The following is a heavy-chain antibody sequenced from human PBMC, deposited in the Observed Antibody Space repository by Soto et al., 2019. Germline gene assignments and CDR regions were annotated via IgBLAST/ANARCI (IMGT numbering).Heavy chain of an antibody. J-gene: IGHJ4*02. CDR1: GGSFSGYY. V-gene: IGHV4-34*01. Sequence: SETLSLTCAVYGGSFSGYYWSWIRQPPGKGLEWIGEINHSGSTNYNPSLKSRVTISVDTSKNQFSLKLSSVTAADTAVYYCASLGLYCSGGSCYRPHKRDYWGQGTLVTVS. CDR2: INHSGST. D-gene: IGHD2-15*01. CDR3: ASLGLYCSGGSCYRPHKRDY.